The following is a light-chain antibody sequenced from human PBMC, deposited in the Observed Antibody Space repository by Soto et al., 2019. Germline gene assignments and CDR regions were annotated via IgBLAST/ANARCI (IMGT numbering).Light chain of an antibody. CDR2: GAS. Sequence: IVCAKTHGTLSLSPGERATLSCGPSQRVTSNYLAWYQQKPGQAPRLLIFGASIRVSGIPDRFIGSGSGTDFTLTISRLEPEDFAVYYCQQYVTSPSTFGQGTKVDIK. V-gene: IGKV3-20*01. J-gene: IGKJ1*01. CDR3: QQYVTSPST. CDR1: QRVTSNY.